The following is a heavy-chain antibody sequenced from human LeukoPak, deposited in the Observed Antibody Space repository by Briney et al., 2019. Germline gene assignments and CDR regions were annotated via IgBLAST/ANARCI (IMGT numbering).Heavy chain of an antibody. CDR3: ARGDRSSPFTFDY. CDR2: IIPIFGTA. V-gene: IGHV1-69*05. J-gene: IGHJ4*02. CDR1: GGTFSSYA. Sequence: ASVKVSCKASGGTFSSYAISWVRQAPGQGLEWMGGIIPIFGTANYAQKFQGRVTITTDESTSTAYMELSSLRSEDTAVYYCARGDRSSPFTFDYWGQGTLVTVSS. D-gene: IGHD6-13*01.